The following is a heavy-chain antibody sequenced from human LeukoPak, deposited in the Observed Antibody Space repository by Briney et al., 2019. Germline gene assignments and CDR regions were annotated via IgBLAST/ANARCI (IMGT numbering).Heavy chain of an antibody. V-gene: IGHV3-48*03. CDR2: ISSSGSTI. CDR1: GFTFSSYE. J-gene: IGHJ4*02. Sequence: GGSLRLSCAASGFTFSSYEMNWVRQAPGKRLEWVSYISSSGSTIYYADSVKGRFTISRDNAKNSLYLQMNSLRAEDTAVYYCARLYDSSGYIPEVDYWGQGTLVTVSS. D-gene: IGHD3-22*01. CDR3: ARLYDSSGYIPEVDY.